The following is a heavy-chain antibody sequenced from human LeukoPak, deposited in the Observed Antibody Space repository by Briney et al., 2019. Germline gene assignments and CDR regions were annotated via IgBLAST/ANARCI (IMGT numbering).Heavy chain of an antibody. Sequence: PGGSLRLSCAASQFTFSSYSMNWVRQAPGKGLEWVSYISSSSSTIYYADSVKGRFTISRDNAKNSLYLQMNSLRAEDTAVYYCAREGVLGDGYWGYYYYYMDVWGKGTTVTVSS. CDR3: AREGVLGDGYWGYYYYYMDV. J-gene: IGHJ6*03. D-gene: IGHD5-24*01. CDR1: QFTFSSYS. CDR2: ISSSSSTI. V-gene: IGHV3-48*01.